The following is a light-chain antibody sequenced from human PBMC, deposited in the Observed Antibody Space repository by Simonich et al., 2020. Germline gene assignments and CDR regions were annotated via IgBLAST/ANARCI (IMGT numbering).Light chain of an antibody. CDR1: KSISRW. CDR3: QQYNSYSGT. CDR2: KAS. V-gene: IGKV1-5*03. Sequence: DIQMNQSPSTLSASVEDRVTITCRASKSISRWLAWYQQKTGKAPKLLIYKASSLESGVPSRFSGSGSGTEVTLTISSLQPDDFATYYCQQYNSYSGTFGQGTKVEIK. J-gene: IGKJ1*01.